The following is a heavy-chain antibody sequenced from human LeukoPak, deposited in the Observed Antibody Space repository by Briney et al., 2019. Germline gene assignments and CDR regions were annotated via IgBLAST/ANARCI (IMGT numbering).Heavy chain of an antibody. CDR1: GFTFGDYA. V-gene: IGHV3-49*04. J-gene: IGHJ4*02. D-gene: IGHD6-19*01. CDR2: IRGIAYGGTT. Sequence: GGSLRLSCTASGFTFGDYAMTWVRQAPGKGLEWIGFIRGIAYGGTTEYAASVKGRFTISRDDSKSIAYLQMNSLKIEDTAVYYRTRMSIAVAVDYWGQGTLVTVSS. CDR3: TRMSIAVAVDY.